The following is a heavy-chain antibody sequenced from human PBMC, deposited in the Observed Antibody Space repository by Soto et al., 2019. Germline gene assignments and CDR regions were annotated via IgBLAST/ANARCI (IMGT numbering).Heavy chain of an antibody. CDR2: INHSGST. CDR3: ARGHVVTAMAYYRSLGWVEP. J-gene: IGHJ5*02. Sequence: PDTLCPTCAVYGGSFSGYYWGWVRPPPGEGLEWIGEINHSGSTNYNPSLKSRVTISVETSKTQLYLTLSSVTAADTAVYYCARGHVVTAMAYYRSLGWVEPWAKGTRVTVS. V-gene: IGHV4-34*01. CDR1: GGSFSGYY. D-gene: IGHD5-18*01.